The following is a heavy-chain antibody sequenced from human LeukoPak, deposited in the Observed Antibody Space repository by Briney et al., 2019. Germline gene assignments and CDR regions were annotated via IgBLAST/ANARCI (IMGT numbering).Heavy chain of an antibody. Sequence: GGSLRLSCAVSGFTFSRYAMSWVRQAPGKGLEWVSSISGSGGSIYYADSVKGRFTISRDNSKNTLYLQMNSLRAEDTAVYYCAKDPFGGVSITFDYWGQGSLVTVSS. CDR3: AKDPFGGVSITFDY. V-gene: IGHV3-23*01. D-gene: IGHD3-16*01. CDR2: ISGSGGSI. CDR1: GFTFSRYA. J-gene: IGHJ4*02.